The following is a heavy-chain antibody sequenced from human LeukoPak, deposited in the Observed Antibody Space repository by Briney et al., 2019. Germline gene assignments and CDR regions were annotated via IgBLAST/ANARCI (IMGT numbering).Heavy chain of an antibody. V-gene: IGHV3-30*18. D-gene: IGHD3-10*01. J-gene: IGHJ4*02. CDR2: ISYDGSNK. CDR1: GFTFSSYG. CDR3: AKDGAITMVRGVILYFDY. Sequence: GGSLRLSCAASGFTFSSYGMHWVRQAPGKGLEWVAVISYDGSNKYYADSVKGRFTISRDNSKNTLYLQMNSLRAEDTAVYCCAKDGAITMVRGVILYFDYWGQGTLVTVSS.